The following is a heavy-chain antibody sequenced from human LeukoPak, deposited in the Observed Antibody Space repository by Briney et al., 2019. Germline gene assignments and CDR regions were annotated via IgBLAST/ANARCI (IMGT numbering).Heavy chain of an antibody. Sequence: SETLSLTCTVSGGSISSYYWSWIRQPPGKGLKWIGYIYYSGSTNYNPSLKSRVTISVDTSKNQFSLKLSSVTAADTAVYYCARHGCSSTSCPFQHWGQGTLVTVSS. D-gene: IGHD2-2*01. CDR1: GGSISSYY. V-gene: IGHV4-59*08. CDR3: ARHGCSSTSCPFQH. CDR2: IYYSGST. J-gene: IGHJ1*01.